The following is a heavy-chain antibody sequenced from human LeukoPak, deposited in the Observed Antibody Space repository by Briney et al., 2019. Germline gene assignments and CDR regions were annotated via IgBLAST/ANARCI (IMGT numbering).Heavy chain of an antibody. CDR3: ARGGGGSSWYGYFDL. Sequence: SETLSLTCTVSGGSISSYYWSWIRQPPGKGLEWIGYIYYSGSTNYNPSLKSRVTISVDTSKNQFSLKLSSVTAADTAVYYCARGGGGSSWYGYFDLWGRGTLVTVSS. CDR1: GGSISSYY. J-gene: IGHJ2*01. V-gene: IGHV4-59*12. D-gene: IGHD6-13*01. CDR2: IYYSGST.